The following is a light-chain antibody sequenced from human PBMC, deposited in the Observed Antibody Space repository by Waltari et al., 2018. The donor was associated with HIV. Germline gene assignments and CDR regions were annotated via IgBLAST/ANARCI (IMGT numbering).Light chain of an antibody. CDR1: QSLSNY. Sequence: EIVLSQSPASLSLSPGERATLSSRASQSLSNYLAWYQQKPGQAPRLLIYDASTRVTGIPARFRGSGSGTDFTLTISSLDPGDFAIYYCQHRGDWYTFGQGTKLEI. CDR2: DAS. J-gene: IGKJ2*01. V-gene: IGKV3-11*01. CDR3: QHRGDWYT.